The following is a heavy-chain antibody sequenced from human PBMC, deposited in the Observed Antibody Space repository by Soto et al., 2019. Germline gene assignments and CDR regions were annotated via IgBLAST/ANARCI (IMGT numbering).Heavy chain of an antibody. CDR1: GYPFSAYY. D-gene: IGHD2-15*01. CDR3: AIESGGPIATLDYSYFYMGV. J-gene: IGHJ6*03. Sequence: QVQQVPSGAEVKKPGASVTVSCMASGYPFSAYYLHLVRQALGQGYAWIGRINPNSGDAKLAQKSHGRVTMSRDRSVRIVFIELNWLKSDDTGGYYCAIESGGPIATLDYSYFYMGVWGKGTTVTVSS. CDR2: INPNSGDA. V-gene: IGHV1-2*05.